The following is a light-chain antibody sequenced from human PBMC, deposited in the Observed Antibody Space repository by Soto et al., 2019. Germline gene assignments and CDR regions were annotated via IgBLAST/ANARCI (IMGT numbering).Light chain of an antibody. CDR2: AAS. Sequence: DIQMTHSPAERSASVVDRVTITCRASQSISSYLNWYQQKPGKAPKLLIYAASSLQSGVPSRFSGSGSGTEFTLTISSLQPEDFATYYGQQLNSYPWKFGQGTKVDIK. V-gene: IGKV1-9*01. CDR1: QSISSY. CDR3: QQLNSYPWK. J-gene: IGKJ1*01.